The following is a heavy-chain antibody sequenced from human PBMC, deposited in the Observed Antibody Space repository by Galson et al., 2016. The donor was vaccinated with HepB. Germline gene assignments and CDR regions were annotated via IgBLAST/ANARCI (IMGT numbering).Heavy chain of an antibody. CDR2: IYWDDDK. J-gene: IGHJ5*02. CDR1: GFSLSTSGVG. D-gene: IGHD1-26*01. V-gene: IGHV2-5*02. CDR3: AHGVGAFDP. Sequence: ALVKPTQTLTLTCTFSGFSLSTSGVGVGWIRQPPGKALEWLALIYWDDDKRYSPSLKSRLTITKDTSKNQVVLTMTNMDPVDTATSYCAHGVGAFDPWGQGTLVTVSS.